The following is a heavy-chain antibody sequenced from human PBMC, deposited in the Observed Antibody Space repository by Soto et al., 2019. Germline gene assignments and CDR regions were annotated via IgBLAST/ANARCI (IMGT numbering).Heavy chain of an antibody. Sequence: PGGSLRLSCAASGFTFSNAWMSWVRQAPGKGLEWVGRIKSKTDGGTTDYAAPVKGRFTISRDDSKNTLYLQMNSLKTEDTAVYYCTTRSTLKSPWYDYVWGSYRSAGWFDPWGQGTLVTVSS. V-gene: IGHV3-15*01. CDR1: GFTFSNAW. CDR3: TTRSTLKSPWYDYVWGSYRSAGWFDP. J-gene: IGHJ5*02. CDR2: IKSKTDGGTT. D-gene: IGHD3-16*02.